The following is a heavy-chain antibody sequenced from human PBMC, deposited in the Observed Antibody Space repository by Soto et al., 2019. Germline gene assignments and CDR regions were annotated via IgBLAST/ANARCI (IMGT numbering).Heavy chain of an antibody. CDR1: GGSISSYY. V-gene: IGHV4-59*01. Sequence: PSETLSLTCTVSGGSISSYYWSWIRQPPGKGLECIGYIYYSGSTNYNPSLKSRVTISVDTSKNQFSLKLSSVTAADTAVYYCARANPPYDYGGNSGIDDAFDIWGQGTMVTVSS. CDR3: ARANPPYDYGGNSGIDDAFDI. CDR2: IYYSGST. D-gene: IGHD4-17*01. J-gene: IGHJ3*02.